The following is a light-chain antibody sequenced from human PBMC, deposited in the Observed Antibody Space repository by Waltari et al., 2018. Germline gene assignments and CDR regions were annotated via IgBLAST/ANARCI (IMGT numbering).Light chain of an antibody. J-gene: IGKJ2*01. CDR2: DAS. CDR3: QQRSNWPRT. V-gene: IGKV3-11*01. CDR1: QSVSSY. Sequence: DIVLTQSPATLSLFPGERATLSCRVSQSVSSYLAWYQQKPGQAPRLLIYDASNRATGIPARFSGSVSGTDFTLTISSLEPEDFAVYYCQQRSNWPRTFGQGTKLEIK.